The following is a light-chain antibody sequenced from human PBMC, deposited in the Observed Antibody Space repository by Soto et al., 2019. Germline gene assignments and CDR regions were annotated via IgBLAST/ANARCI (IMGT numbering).Light chain of an antibody. Sequence: DIKMTQSPSTLSASVGDRVTITCRASQSISSWLAWYQQKPGKAPKLLIYDASSLESGVPSRFSSTGSGTEFTLTISSLQPDDFATYYCQQYNSYWETFGQGTKV. CDR3: QQYNSYWET. CDR1: QSISSW. V-gene: IGKV1-5*01. J-gene: IGKJ1*01. CDR2: DAS.